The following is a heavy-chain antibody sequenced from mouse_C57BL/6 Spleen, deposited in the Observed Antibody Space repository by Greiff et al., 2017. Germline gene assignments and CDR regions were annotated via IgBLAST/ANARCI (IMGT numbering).Heavy chain of an antibody. V-gene: IGHV5-9-1*02. Sequence: EVQGVESGEGLVKPGGSLKLSCAASGFTFSSYAMSWVRQTPEKRLEWVAYISSGGDYIYYADTVKGRFTISRDNARNTLYLQMSSLKSEDTAMYYCTRDLGDYGIFDYWGQGTTLTVSS. CDR3: TRDLGDYGIFDY. J-gene: IGHJ2*01. CDR1: GFTFSSYA. CDR2: ISSGGDYI. D-gene: IGHD2-4*01.